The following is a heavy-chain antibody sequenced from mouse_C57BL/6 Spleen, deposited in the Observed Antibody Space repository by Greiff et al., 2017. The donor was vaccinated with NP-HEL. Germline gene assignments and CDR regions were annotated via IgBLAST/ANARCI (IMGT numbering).Heavy chain of an antibody. V-gene: IGHV1-50*01. CDR1: GYTFTSYW. J-gene: IGHJ2*01. D-gene: IGHD2-4*01. Sequence: VQLQQPGAELVKPGASVKLSCKASGYTFTSYWMQWVKQRPGQGLEWIGEIDPSDSYTNYNQKFKGKATLTVDTSSITAYMQLSSLTSEDSAVYYCARSYYDYDVGAAYWGKGTTLTVSS. CDR2: IDPSDSYT. CDR3: ARSYYDYDVGAAY.